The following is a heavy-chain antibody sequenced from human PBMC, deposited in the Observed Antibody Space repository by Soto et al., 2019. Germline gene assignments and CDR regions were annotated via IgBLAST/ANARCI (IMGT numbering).Heavy chain of an antibody. V-gene: IGHV3-23*01. Sequence: EVQLLESGGDLVQPGGSLRLSCAASGFTFNSYTMNWVRQAPGKGLAWVSAIGTDGNTYYENSVKGRFTISRDNSRTTLYLQMNSLRVEDTALYYCVRKYPVTRPFDYWGQGTLVTVSS. J-gene: IGHJ4*01. D-gene: IGHD2-2*01. CDR1: GFTFNSYT. CDR2: IGTDGNT. CDR3: VRKYPVTRPFDY.